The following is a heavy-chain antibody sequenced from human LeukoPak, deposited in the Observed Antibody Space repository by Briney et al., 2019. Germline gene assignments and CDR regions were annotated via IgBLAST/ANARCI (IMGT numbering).Heavy chain of an antibody. D-gene: IGHD1-26*01. CDR1: GFTFSSYA. J-gene: IGHJ6*02. CDR2: ISYDGSNK. Sequence: PGGSLRLSCAASGFTFSSYAMHWVRQAPGKGLEWVAVISYDGSNKYYADSVKGRFTFSRDNSKNTLYLQMNSLRSEDTAVYYCARDGPSNTWEESNGMDVWGQGTTVTVSS. CDR3: ARDGPSNTWEESNGMDV. V-gene: IGHV3-30-3*01.